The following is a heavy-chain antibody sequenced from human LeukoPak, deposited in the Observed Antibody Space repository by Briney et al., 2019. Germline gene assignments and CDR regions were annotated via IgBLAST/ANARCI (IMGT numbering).Heavy chain of an antibody. CDR1: GYSISSGVY. CDR2: IFHTGNF. J-gene: IGHJ5*02. CDR3: ARYCSRTQCSGIGP. V-gene: IGHV4-38-2*01. D-gene: IGHD2-2*01. Sequence: SETLSLTCAVSGYSISSGVYWGWIRQPPGKGLEWTGSIFHTGNFYWNSSLKSRVTISLDTSKNQCSLKQSSVTAADTALYYFARYCSRTQCSGIGPWGQGTLVTVSS.